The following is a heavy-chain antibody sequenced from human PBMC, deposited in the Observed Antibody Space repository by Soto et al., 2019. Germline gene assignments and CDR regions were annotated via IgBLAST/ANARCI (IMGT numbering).Heavy chain of an antibody. CDR3: VRGDGDSHDGNGYLGRH. D-gene: IGHD5-18*01. V-gene: IGHV3-74*01. J-gene: IGHJ4*02. CDR2: IKSDGSGT. CDR1: GFTFRTYW. Sequence: EVQLVESGGGLVQLGGSLRLSCEASGFTFRTYWMHWVRQAPGKGLVWVSRIKSDGSGTYYADAVEGRFTISRDNAQNTLYLQMNSLRAEDTAVYYCVRGDGDSHDGNGYLGRHWGQGTLVTVSS.